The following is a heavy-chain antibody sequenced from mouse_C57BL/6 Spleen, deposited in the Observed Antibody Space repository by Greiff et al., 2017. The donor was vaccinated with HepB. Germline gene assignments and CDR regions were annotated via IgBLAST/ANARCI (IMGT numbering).Heavy chain of an antibody. J-gene: IGHJ2*01. CDR1: GYSITSGYY. V-gene: IGHV3-6*01. CDR2: ISYDGSN. CDR3: ARVNYYGPFDY. D-gene: IGHD2-1*01. Sequence: EVQLKESGPGLVKPSQSLSLSCSVTGYSITSGYYWNWIRQFPGNKLEWMGYISYDGSNNYNPYRTNRISITPDTSKNQFFLKLSYVTTEDTATYYCARVNYYGPFDYWGQGTTLTVSS.